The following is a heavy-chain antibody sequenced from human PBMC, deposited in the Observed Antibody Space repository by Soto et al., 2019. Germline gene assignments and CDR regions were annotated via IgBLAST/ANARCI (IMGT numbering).Heavy chain of an antibody. D-gene: IGHD3-22*01. Sequence: QVQLVESGGGLVKPGGSLILSCAASGFTFSDNYMSWILQAPGKGLEWVSYISSSGSIIYYAESVKGRFTISRDNAKNSLYLQRNSLRAEDTAVYYCARDLGYYESAGYFDYWGQGTLVTVSS. CDR3: ARDLGYYESAGYFDY. CDR2: ISSSGSII. V-gene: IGHV3-11*01. CDR1: GFTFSDNY. J-gene: IGHJ4*02.